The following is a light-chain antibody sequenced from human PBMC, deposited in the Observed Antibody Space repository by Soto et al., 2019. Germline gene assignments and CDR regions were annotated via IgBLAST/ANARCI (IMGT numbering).Light chain of an antibody. V-gene: IGKV1-5*01. Sequence: DIQMTQSPSTLSASVGDRVTITCRASQSISTWLAWYQQKPGKAPNLLIYDASSLQSGVPSRFSGSGSGTEFTLTISSLQPDGLATYYCQQYNSYSPAFGQGTKVDI. J-gene: IGKJ1*01. CDR2: DAS. CDR3: QQYNSYSPA. CDR1: QSISTW.